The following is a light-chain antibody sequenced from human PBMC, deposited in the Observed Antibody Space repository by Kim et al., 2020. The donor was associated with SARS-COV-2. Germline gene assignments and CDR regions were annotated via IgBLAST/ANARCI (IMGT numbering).Light chain of an antibody. CDR1: QSLLYSNGDNY. Sequence: DIVMTQSPVSLPVTPGEPASISCRSSQSLLYSNGDNYLSWYLQKPGQSPQLLFYLVSNRASGVPDRFSGSGSGTDFTLKISRVEAEDVGVYFCMQTLQTPTFDQGTKLEI. J-gene: IGKJ2*01. CDR2: LVS. CDR3: MQTLQTPT. V-gene: IGKV2-28*01.